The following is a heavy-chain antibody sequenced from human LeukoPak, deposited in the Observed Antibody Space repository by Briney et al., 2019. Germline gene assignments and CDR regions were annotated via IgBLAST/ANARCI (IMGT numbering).Heavy chain of an antibody. J-gene: IGHJ4*02. CDR2: ISGGGGNT. V-gene: IGHV3-23*01. CDR1: GFTFSSDA. Sequence: PGGSLRLSCTASGFTFSSDAMSWVRQAPGKGLEWVSAISGGGGNTYYADSVKGRFTISRDNSKNTLYLQMTSLRAEDTAVYYCAKDLDCSSTSCYPDYWGQGTLVTVSS. D-gene: IGHD2-2*01. CDR3: AKDLDCSSTSCYPDY.